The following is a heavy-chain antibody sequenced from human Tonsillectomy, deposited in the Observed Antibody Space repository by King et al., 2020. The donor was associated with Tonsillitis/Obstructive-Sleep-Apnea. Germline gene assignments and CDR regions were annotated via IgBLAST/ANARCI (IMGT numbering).Heavy chain of an antibody. J-gene: IGHJ4*02. CDR3: AREGDIVATAY. CDR2: INHSGST. CDR1: GGSFSGYY. V-gene: IGHV4-34*01. D-gene: IGHD5-12*01. Sequence: VQLQQWGAGLLKPSETLSLTCAVYGGSFSGYYWSWIRQPPGKGLEWIGEINHSGSTNYNPSLKSRVTISVDTSKNQFSLKLSSVTAADTAVYYCAREGDIVATAYWGQGTLVTVSS.